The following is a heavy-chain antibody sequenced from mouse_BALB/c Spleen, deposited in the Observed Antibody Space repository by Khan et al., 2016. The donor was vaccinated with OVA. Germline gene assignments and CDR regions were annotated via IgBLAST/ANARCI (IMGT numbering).Heavy chain of an antibody. V-gene: IGHV3-2*02. CDR2: ISSSGSN. CDR3: ARDGSRYNYAMDY. CDR1: GYSITSDYA. J-gene: IGHJ4*01. Sequence: EVQLVESGPGLVKPSQSLSLTCTVTGYSITSDYAWNWIRQFPGNKLEWMGYISSSGSNNYNPALKSRISITRDTSKNQLFLQLNSVTTEDTATYYCARDGSRYNYAMDYWGQGTSGTVSS. D-gene: IGHD2-3*01.